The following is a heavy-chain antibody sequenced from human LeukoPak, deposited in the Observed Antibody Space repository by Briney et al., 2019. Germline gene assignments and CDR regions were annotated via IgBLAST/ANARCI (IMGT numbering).Heavy chain of an antibody. Sequence: SQTLSLTCAISGVSISSSSFSWGWIRQSPSRGLEWLGRTYYRSKWYNDYAVSVKSRITINPDTSKNQFSLQLNSVTPEDTAVYYCARDQRRATGDAFDIWGQGTMVTVSS. CDR1: GVSISSSSFS. CDR3: ARDQRRATGDAFDI. J-gene: IGHJ3*02. CDR2: TYYRSKWYN. D-gene: IGHD1-1*01. V-gene: IGHV6-1*01.